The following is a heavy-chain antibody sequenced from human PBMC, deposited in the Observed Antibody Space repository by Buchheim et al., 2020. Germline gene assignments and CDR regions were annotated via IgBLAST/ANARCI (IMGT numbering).Heavy chain of an antibody. CDR2: IRGKGNNYAT. V-gene: IGHV3-73*02. Sequence: EVQLVESGGGLVQPGESLKLSCVGSGFAFSAAAMHWVRQASGKGLEGVGHIRGKGNNYATAYSASGDGRFTISRDDSENTAYLQMNSLKIEDTAVYYCTGSSSGYWGRGTL. D-gene: IGHD6-6*01. CDR1: GFAFSAAA. J-gene: IGHJ4*02. CDR3: TGSSSGY.